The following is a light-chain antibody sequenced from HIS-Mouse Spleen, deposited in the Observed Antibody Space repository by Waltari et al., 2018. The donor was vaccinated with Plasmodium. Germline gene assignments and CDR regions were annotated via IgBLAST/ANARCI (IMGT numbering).Light chain of an antibody. Sequence: QSALTQPASVSGSPGQSITISCTGTRSVVGRYNLVSWYQQHPGKAPKLMIYEGSKRPSGVSNRFSGSKSGNTASLTISGLQAEDEADYYCCSYAGSSTYVVFGGGTKLTVL. CDR2: EGS. CDR1: RSVVGRYNL. CDR3: CSYAGSSTYVV. J-gene: IGLJ2*01. V-gene: IGLV2-23*01.